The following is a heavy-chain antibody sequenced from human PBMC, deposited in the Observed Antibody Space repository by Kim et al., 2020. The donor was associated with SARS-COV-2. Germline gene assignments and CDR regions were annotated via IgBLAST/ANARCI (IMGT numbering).Heavy chain of an antibody. D-gene: IGHD3-3*01. CDR3: SRGGGYYDFWRGYYRHYYYYYMGV. J-gene: IGHJ6*03. CDR1: GYTFTSYD. Sequence: ASVKVSCKASGYTFTSYDINWVRQATGQGLEWMGWMSPNSGNTGYAQKFQGRVTMTRNTSISTAYMELSSLRSEDTAVYYCSRGGGYYDFWRGYYRHYYYYYMGVWGKGNTVTVSS. CDR2: MSPNSGNT. V-gene: IGHV1-8*01.